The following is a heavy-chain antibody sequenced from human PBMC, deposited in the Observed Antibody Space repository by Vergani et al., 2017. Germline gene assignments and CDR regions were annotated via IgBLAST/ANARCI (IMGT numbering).Heavy chain of an antibody. J-gene: IGHJ3*02. CDR2: MNPNSGNT. CDR3: ARGSQCGGDCYSNDAFDI. D-gene: IGHD2-21*02. CDR1: GYTFTSYD. Sequence: QVQLVQSGAEVKKPGASVKVSCKASGYTFTSYDINWVRQATGQGLEWMGWMNPNSGNTGYAQKFQGRVTMTRNTSISTAYMELNSLRSEDTAVYYCARGSQCGGDCYSNDAFDIWGQGTMVTVSS. V-gene: IGHV1-8*01.